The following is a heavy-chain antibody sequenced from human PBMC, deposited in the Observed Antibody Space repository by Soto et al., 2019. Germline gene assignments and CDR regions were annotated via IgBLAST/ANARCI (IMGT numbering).Heavy chain of an antibody. D-gene: IGHD3-3*01. CDR2: IYYSGST. Sequence: SETLSLTCTVSGGSISSSSYYWGWIRQPPGKGLEWIGSIYYSGSTYYNPSLKSRVTISVDTSKNQFSLKLSSVTAADTVVYYCARHVSPMYYDFWSGYSFPNWFDPWGQGTLVTVSS. J-gene: IGHJ5*02. CDR1: GGSISSSSYY. V-gene: IGHV4-39*01. CDR3: ARHVSPMYYDFWSGYSFPNWFDP.